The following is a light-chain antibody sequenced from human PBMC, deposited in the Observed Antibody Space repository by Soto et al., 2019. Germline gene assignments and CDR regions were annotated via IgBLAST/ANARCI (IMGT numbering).Light chain of an antibody. V-gene: IGLV2-14*01. CDR3: SSYTTRSTVV. Sequence: QSVLTQPASVSGSPGQSITISCTGTSSDVGGYNYVSWFQQHPGKAPNLMIYDVYRRPSGVSYRFSGSKSGNTASQTISGLQAEDEADYYCSSYTTRSTVVFGGGTKLTVL. CDR1: SSDVGGYNY. CDR2: DVY. J-gene: IGLJ2*01.